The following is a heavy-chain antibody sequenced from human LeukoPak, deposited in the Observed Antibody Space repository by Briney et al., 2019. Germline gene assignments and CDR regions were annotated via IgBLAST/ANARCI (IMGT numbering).Heavy chain of an antibody. J-gene: IGHJ6*02. D-gene: IGHD6-25*01. V-gene: IGHV1-24*01. Sequence: GASVKVSCKVSGYTLTELSVHWVRQAPGKGLEWMVGFDPEDGETIYAQKFQGRVTMTEDTSTDTAYMELSSLRSEDTAVYYCATGSRGPNYYYYGMDVWGQGTTVTVSS. CDR2: FDPEDGET. CDR3: ATGSRGPNYYYYGMDV. CDR1: GYTLTELS.